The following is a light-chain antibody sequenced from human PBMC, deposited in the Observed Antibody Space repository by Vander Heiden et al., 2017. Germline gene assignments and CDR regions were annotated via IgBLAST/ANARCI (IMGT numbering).Light chain of an antibody. CDR3: QQLNSYPLT. J-gene: IGKJ4*01. CDR2: AAS. V-gene: IGKV1-9*01. Sequence: DIQLTQSPSFLSASVGDRVTITCRASQGISSNLAWYQQKPGKGPKLLIYAASTLQGGVPSRFSGSGFGTEFTLTVSSLQPEDFATYYCQQLNSYPLTFGGGTKVEIK. CDR1: QGISSN.